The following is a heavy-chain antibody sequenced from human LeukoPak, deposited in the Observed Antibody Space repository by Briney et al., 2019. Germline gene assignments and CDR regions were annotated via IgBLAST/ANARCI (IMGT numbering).Heavy chain of an antibody. D-gene: IGHD6-19*01. CDR2: IKKDGSEK. CDR1: GFTFSNHW. V-gene: IGHV3-7*01. CDR3: ARAGAVAGYYFDY. Sequence: GGSLTLSCAASGFTFSNHWMSWVRQAPGKGLEWVADIKKDGSEKNQVDSVTISRDNAKNSLYLQMNSLRAEDTAVYYCARAGAVAGYYFDYWGQGTLVTVSS. J-gene: IGHJ4*02.